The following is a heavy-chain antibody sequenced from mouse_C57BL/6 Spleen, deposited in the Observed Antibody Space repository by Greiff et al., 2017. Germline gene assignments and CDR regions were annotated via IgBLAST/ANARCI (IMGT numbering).Heavy chain of an antibody. CDR1: GYAFSSYW. Sequence: VQLQQSGPVLVKPGASVKISCKASGYAFSSYWMNWVKQRPGKGLEWIGQIYPGDGDTNYNGKFKGKATLTADKSSSTAYMQLSSLTSEDSAVYFCARSHYYGSLYYYAMDYWGQGTSVTVSS. CDR3: ARSHYYGSLYYYAMDY. CDR2: IYPGDGDT. V-gene: IGHV1-80*01. D-gene: IGHD1-1*01. J-gene: IGHJ4*01.